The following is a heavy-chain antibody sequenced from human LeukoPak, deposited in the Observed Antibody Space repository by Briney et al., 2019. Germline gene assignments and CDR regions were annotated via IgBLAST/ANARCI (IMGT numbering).Heavy chain of an antibody. V-gene: IGHV3-30*18. CDR3: AKSLAVAGPTAFDY. Sequence: PGGSLRLSCAASEFTFSSYSMNWVRQAPGKGLEWVAVISYDGSNKYYADSVKGRFTISRDNSKYTLYLQMNSLRAEDTAVYYCAKSLAVAGPTAFDYWGQGTLVTVSS. D-gene: IGHD6-19*01. CDR2: ISYDGSNK. J-gene: IGHJ4*02. CDR1: EFTFSSYS.